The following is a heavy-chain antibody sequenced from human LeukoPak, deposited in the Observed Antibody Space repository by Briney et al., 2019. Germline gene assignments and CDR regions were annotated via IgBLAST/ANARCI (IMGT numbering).Heavy chain of an antibody. CDR3: ARDFLDYDFWSGYWDFDY. Sequence: GGSLRLSCAASGFTFSRAWMSWVRQAPGKGLEWVSSISSSSSYIYYADSVKGRFTISRDNAKNSLYLQMNSLRAEDTAVYYCARDFLDYDFWSGYWDFDYWGQGTLVTVSS. D-gene: IGHD3-3*01. CDR2: ISSSSSYI. V-gene: IGHV3-21*01. J-gene: IGHJ4*02. CDR1: GFTFSRAW.